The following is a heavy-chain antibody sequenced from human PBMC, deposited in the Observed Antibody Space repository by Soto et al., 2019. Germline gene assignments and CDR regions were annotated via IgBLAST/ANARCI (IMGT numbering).Heavy chain of an antibody. CDR1: GGSISSGGYY. Sequence: SETLSLTCTVSGGSISSGGYYWTWIRQHPGKGLEWIGYIYYSGSTYYNPSLKSRVTISVDTSKNQFSLKLSSVTAADTAVYFCARHPSDFWFDPWGRGTLVTVSS. D-gene: IGHD2-21*02. J-gene: IGHJ5*02. CDR3: ARHPSDFWFDP. V-gene: IGHV4-31*03. CDR2: IYYSGST.